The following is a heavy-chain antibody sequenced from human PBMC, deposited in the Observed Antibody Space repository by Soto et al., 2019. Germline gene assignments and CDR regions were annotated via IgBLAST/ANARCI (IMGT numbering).Heavy chain of an antibody. V-gene: IGHV6-1*01. J-gene: IGHJ6*02. CDR2: TYYRSQWYN. Sequence: SQTLSLTCAISGDSVSSNSAAWNWIRQSPSTGLEWLGRTYYRSQWYNDYAVSVKSRITINPDTSKNQFSLQLNSVTPEDTAVYYCARGGAAAGTENYYYGMDVWGQGTTVTVSS. CDR3: ARGGAAAGTENYYYGMDV. CDR1: GDSVSSNSAA. D-gene: IGHD6-13*01.